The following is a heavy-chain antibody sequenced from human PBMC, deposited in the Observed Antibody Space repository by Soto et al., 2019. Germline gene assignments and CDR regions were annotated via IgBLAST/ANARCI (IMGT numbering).Heavy chain of an antibody. V-gene: IGHV3-23*01. Sequence: PGGSLRLSCAASGFTFSSYGMHWVRQAPGKGLEWVSAISGSGGSTYYADSVKGRFTISRDNSKNTLYLQMNSLRAEDTAVYYCAKDDYYDSAGHVGYWGQGTLVTVSS. CDR2: ISGSGGST. CDR3: AKDDYYDSAGHVGY. CDR1: GFTFSSYG. J-gene: IGHJ4*02. D-gene: IGHD3-22*01.